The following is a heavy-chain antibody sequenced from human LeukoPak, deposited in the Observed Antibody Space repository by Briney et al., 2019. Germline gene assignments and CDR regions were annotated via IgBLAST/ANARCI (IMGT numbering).Heavy chain of an antibody. J-gene: IGHJ3*02. V-gene: IGHV1-24*01. D-gene: IGHD4-23*01. CDR3: AIRLPHDYGGDGNAFDI. Sequence: ASVKVSCKVSGYTLTELSMHWVRQAPGKGLEWMGGFDPEDGETIYAQKFQGRVTMTEDTSTDTAYMELSSLRSEDTAVYYCAIRLPHDYGGDGNAFDIWGQGTMVTVSS. CDR2: FDPEDGET. CDR1: GYTLTELS.